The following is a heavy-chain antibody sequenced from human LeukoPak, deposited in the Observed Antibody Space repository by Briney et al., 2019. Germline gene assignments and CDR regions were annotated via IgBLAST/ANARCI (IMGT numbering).Heavy chain of an antibody. CDR2: INHSGST. V-gene: IGHV4-34*01. CDR3: ATHREVQLWLRASGYCFDY. J-gene: IGHJ4*02. D-gene: IGHD5-18*01. CDR1: GGSFSGYY. Sequence: RTSETLSLTCAVYGGSFSGYYWSWIRQPPGNGLEWIGEINHSGSTNYNPSLKSRVTISVDTSKNQFSLKLSSVTAADTAVYYCATHREVQLWLRASGYCFDYWGQGTLVTVSS.